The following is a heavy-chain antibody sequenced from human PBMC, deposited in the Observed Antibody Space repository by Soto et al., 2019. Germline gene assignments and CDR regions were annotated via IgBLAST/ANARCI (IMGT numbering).Heavy chain of an antibody. CDR2: INPSGGST. J-gene: IGHJ4*02. V-gene: IGHV1-46*01. CDR3: ARGSITIFGVVIISHFDY. Sequence: ASVKVSCKASGYTFTSYYMHWVRQAPGQGLEWMGIINPSGGSTSYAQKFQGRVTMTRDTSTSTVYMELSSLRYEDTAVYYCARGSITIFGVVIISHFDYWGQGTLVTVSS. CDR1: GYTFTSYY. D-gene: IGHD3-3*01.